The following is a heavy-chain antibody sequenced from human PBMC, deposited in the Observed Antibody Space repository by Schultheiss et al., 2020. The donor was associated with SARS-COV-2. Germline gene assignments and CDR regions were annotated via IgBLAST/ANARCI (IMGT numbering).Heavy chain of an antibody. V-gene: IGHV2-26*01. J-gene: IGHJ6*03. CDR2: IFSNDEK. CDR3: ARITYYDFWSGTYYYYYYYMDV. CDR1: GFSLSNARMG. D-gene: IGHD3-3*01. Sequence: SGPTLVKPTETLTLTCTVSGFSLSNARMGVSWIRQPPGKALEWLAHIFSNDEKSYSTSLKSMLTISKDTSKSQVVLTMTNMDPVDTATYYCARITYYDFWSGTYYYYYYYMDVWGKGTTVTVSS.